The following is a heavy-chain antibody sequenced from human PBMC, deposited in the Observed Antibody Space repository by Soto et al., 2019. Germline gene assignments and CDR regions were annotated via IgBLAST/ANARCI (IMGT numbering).Heavy chain of an antibody. CDR1: GYTFTGYY. CDR2: INPNSGGT. D-gene: IGHD5-12*01. V-gene: IGHV1-2*04. J-gene: IGHJ4*02. CDR3: ARAGRRDGYNFDY. Sequence: ASVKVSCKASGYTFTGYYMHWVRQAPGQGLEWMGWINPNSGGTNYAQKFQGWVTMTRDTSISTAYMELSRLRSDDTAVYYCARAGRRDGYNFDYWGQGALVTVSS.